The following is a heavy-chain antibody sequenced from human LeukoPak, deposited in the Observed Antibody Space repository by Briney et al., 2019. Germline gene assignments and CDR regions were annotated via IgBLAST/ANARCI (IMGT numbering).Heavy chain of an antibody. J-gene: IGHJ4*02. CDR1: GDSINNYY. V-gene: IGHV4-59*01. Sequence: SETLSLTCIVSGDSINNYYWSWIRRPPGKGLEWIGDIYYSGSTNYNPSLKSRVTISVDTSKNQFPLKLTSVTAADTAVYYCSRGYSSAWFFHYWGQGTLVTVSS. CDR3: SRGYSSAWFFHY. CDR2: IYYSGST. D-gene: IGHD6-19*01.